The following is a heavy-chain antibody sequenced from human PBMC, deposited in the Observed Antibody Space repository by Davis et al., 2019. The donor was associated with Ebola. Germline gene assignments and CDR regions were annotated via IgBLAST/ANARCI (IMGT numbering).Heavy chain of an antibody. CDR2: IYPADSDT. D-gene: IGHD4-11*01. CDR3: ARHGAVTTDYYYGMDV. J-gene: IGHJ6*02. Sequence: GESLKISCKGSGYSFTSYWIGWVCQMRGEGLEWMGIIYPADSDTRYSPSFQGQVTISADKSISTAYLQWSSLKASDTAMYYCARHGAVTTDYYYGMDVWGQGTTVTVSS. V-gene: IGHV5-51*01. CDR1: GYSFTSYW.